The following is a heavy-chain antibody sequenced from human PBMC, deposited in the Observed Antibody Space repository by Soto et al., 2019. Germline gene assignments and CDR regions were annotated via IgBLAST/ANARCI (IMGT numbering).Heavy chain of an antibody. CDR3: AREGGVYDSSGPFQH. CDR2: IYYSGST. Sequence: PSETLSLTCTVSGGSVSSGSYYRSWIRQPPGKGLEWIGYIYYSGSTNYNPSLKSRVTISVDTSKNQFSLKLSSVTAADTAVYYCAREGGVYDSSGPFQHWGQGTLVTAPQ. D-gene: IGHD3-22*01. CDR1: GGSVSSGSYY. J-gene: IGHJ1*01. V-gene: IGHV4-61*01.